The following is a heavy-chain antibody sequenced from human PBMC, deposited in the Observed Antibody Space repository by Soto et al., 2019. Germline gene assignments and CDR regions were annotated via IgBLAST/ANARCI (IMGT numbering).Heavy chain of an antibody. D-gene: IGHD2-2*01. CDR1: GFTFSSYW. V-gene: IGHV3-7*01. CDR2: IKQDGSEK. CDR3: ARDFGVVVPAAIWAVHYYYYYMDV. J-gene: IGHJ6*03. Sequence: GGSLRLSCAASGFTFSSYWMSWVRQAPGKGLEWVANIKQDGSEKYYVDSVKGRFTISRDNAKNSLYLQMNSLRAEDTAVYYCARDFGVVVPAAIWAVHYYYYYMDVWGKGTTVTVSS.